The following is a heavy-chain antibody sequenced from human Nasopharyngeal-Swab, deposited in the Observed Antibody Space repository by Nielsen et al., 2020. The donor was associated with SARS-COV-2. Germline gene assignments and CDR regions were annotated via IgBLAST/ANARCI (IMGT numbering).Heavy chain of an antibody. CDR3: ARDGSDYDFWSAYFMDV. Sequence: VRQMPGTGLEWVSSISSSSSYIYYADSVKGRFTISSDNAKNSIYLQMNSLRAEDTAVYYCARDGSDYDFWSAYFMDVWGQGTTVTVSS. V-gene: IGHV3-21*01. J-gene: IGHJ6*02. D-gene: IGHD3-3*01. CDR2: ISSSSSYI.